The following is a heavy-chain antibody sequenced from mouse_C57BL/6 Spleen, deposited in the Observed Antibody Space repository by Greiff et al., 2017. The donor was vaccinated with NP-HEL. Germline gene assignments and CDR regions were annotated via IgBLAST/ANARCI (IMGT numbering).Heavy chain of an antibody. V-gene: IGHV2-5*01. CDR2: IWRGGST. CDR3: AKDYGSSLDY. J-gene: IGHJ2*01. Sequence: GQGGEGGPGLVQPSQSLSIPCTVSGFSLTSYGVHWVRQSPGKGLEWLGVIWRGGSTDYNAAFMSRLCITKDNSKSQVFFKMNSLQADDTAIYYCAKDYGSSLDYWGKGTTLTVSS. CDR1: GFSLTSYG. D-gene: IGHD1-1*01.